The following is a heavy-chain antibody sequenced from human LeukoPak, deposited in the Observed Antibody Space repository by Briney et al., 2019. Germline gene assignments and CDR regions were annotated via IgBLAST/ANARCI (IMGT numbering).Heavy chain of an antibody. D-gene: IGHD3-22*01. Sequence: SVKVSCKASGGTFSSYAISWVRQAPGQGLEWMGGIIPIFGTANYAQKFQGRVTITADESTSTAYMELSSLRSDDTAVYYCARGVLGYDSSGSLDAFDIWGQGTMVTVSS. CDR2: IIPIFGTA. CDR3: ARGVLGYDSSGSLDAFDI. CDR1: GGTFSSYA. J-gene: IGHJ3*02. V-gene: IGHV1-69*01.